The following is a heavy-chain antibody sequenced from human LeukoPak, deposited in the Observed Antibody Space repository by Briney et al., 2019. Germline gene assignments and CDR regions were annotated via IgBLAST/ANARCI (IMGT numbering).Heavy chain of an antibody. CDR1: GGSISGYY. V-gene: IGHV4-4*07. D-gene: IGHD3-10*01. Sequence: PSETLSLTCTVSGGSISGYYWSWIRQPAGKGLEWIGRIFTDGGTSYNPSLKSRVTMSVDTSKNQFSLKLRSVTAADTAVYYCARELWFGARYFDYWGQGTLVTVSS. J-gene: IGHJ4*02. CDR3: ARELWFGARYFDY. CDR2: IFTDGGT.